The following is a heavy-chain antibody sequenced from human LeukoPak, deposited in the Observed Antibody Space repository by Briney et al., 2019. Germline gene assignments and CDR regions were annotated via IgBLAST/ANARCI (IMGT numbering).Heavy chain of an antibody. Sequence: PGGSLRLSCAAPGFTVGSTYISWVRQAPGKGLEWVSVIYSGGSTKYADSVKARFTISRDNSKNTVYLQMNNLRAEDTAVYYCARATLDNWGQGTLVTVSS. V-gene: IGHV3-53*01. CDR1: GFTVGSTY. J-gene: IGHJ4*02. CDR2: IYSGGST. CDR3: ARATLDN.